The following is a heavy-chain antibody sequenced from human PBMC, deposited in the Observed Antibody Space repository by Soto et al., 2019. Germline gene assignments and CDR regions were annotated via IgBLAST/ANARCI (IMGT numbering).Heavy chain of an antibody. CDR1: GFNFGSYA. CDR3: VKGKESGYRGAFDS. J-gene: IGHJ4*02. CDR2: VSGSGSSP. Sequence: EEQLLESGGGLVQPGGSLRLSCAATGFNFGSYAMGWVRQAPGKGLEWVSGVSGSGSSPYYADSVKGRLTISKDKSKNTLYLDLNNLRSEDTAVYICVKGKESGYRGAFDSWGQGTMVTVSS. D-gene: IGHD5-18*01. V-gene: IGHV3-23*01.